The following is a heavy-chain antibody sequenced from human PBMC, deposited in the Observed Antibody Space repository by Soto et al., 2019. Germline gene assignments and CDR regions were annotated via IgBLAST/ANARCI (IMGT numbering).Heavy chain of an antibody. CDR2: IKQDGSEK. CDR3: ARDGYYVFWSGYYGGYYIDY. D-gene: IGHD3-3*01. Sequence: PGGSLRLSCAASGFTFSSYWMSWVRQAPGKGLEWVANIKQDGSEKYYVDSVKGRFTISRDNAKNSLYLQMNSLRAEDTAVYYCARDGYYVFWSGYYGGYYIDYWGQGTLVTVSS. J-gene: IGHJ4*02. CDR1: GFTFSSYW. V-gene: IGHV3-7*01.